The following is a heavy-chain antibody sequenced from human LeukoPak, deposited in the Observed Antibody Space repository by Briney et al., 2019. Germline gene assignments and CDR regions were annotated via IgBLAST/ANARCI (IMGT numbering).Heavy chain of an antibody. J-gene: IGHJ3*02. CDR1: GYTFTSYY. V-gene: IGHV1-2*06. CDR2: INPNSGGK. CDR3: ARDQGIAALDAFDI. Sequence: ASVKVSCKASGYTFTSYYMHWVRQAHGQGREGMGRINPNSGGKNYAKKFQGRVTMTRDTSISTAYMELSRLRSDDTAVYYCARDQGIAALDAFDIWGQGTMVTVSS. D-gene: IGHD6-13*01.